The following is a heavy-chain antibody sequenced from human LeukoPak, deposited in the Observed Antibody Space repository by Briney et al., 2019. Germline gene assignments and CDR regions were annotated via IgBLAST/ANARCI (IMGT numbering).Heavy chain of an antibody. J-gene: IGHJ4*02. CDR1: GFTFSMYG. V-gene: IGHV3-30*03. Sequence: PGGSLRLSCAASGFTFSMYGTHWVRQAPGKGLEWVAVIANDGKTTYYADSVKGRFTISRDNAKSSMWLQMNSLRDEDTAVYYCARDQTPFYWGQGSLVTVSS. CDR2: IANDGKTT. D-gene: IGHD2-15*01. CDR3: ARDQTPFY.